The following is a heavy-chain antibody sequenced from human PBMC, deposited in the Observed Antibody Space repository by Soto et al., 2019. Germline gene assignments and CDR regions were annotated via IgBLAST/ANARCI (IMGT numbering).Heavy chain of an antibody. V-gene: IGHV3-66*01. CDR1: GFTVSSNY. CDR3: ARDAYSSGWSAYFDY. Sequence: EVQLVESGGGLVQPGGSLRLSCAASGFTVSSNYMSWVRQAPGKGLEWVSVIYSGGSTYYADSVKGRFTISRDNSKNTLYLQMNSLRAEDTAVYYCARDAYSSGWSAYFDYWGQGTLVTVSS. CDR2: IYSGGST. D-gene: IGHD6-19*01. J-gene: IGHJ4*02.